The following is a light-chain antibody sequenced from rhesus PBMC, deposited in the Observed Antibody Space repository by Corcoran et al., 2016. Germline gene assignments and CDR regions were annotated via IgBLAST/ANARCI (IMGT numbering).Light chain of an antibody. V-gene: IGKV1-25*01. CDR3: QHYYSTPRT. CDR1: QGITND. Sequence: DIQMTQSPSSLSASVGDRVTITCRASQGITNDLAWYQQKPGETPKLLIYEASSLQSGIPSRFSGSGSGKVFTLTISSLQSEDCATYYCQHYYSTPRTFGQGTKVEIK. CDR2: EAS. J-gene: IGKJ1*01.